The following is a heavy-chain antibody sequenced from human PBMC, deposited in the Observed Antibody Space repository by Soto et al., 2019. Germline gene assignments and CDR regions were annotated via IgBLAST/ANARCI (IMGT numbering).Heavy chain of an antibody. Sequence: EVQLVESGGGLVQPGGSLRLSCAASGFTVSSNYMSWVRQAPGKGLEWVSVIYSGGSTYYADSVKGRFTISRDNSKNTLYLQMNSLRAEDTAVYYCARGPLKGGRERDYWGQGTLVTVSS. CDR1: GFTVSSNY. CDR3: ARGPLKGGRERDY. D-gene: IGHD1-26*01. J-gene: IGHJ4*02. CDR2: IYSGGST. V-gene: IGHV3-66*01.